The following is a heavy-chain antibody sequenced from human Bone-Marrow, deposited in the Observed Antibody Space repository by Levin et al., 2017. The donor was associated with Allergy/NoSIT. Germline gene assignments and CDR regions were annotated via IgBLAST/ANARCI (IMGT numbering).Heavy chain of an antibody. CDR1: GFMFRNYS. Sequence: PGGSLRLSCVASGFMFRNYSMNWVRQTPGKGLEWVSSISSGAIYTYHADSLEGRFTISRDNDQNSLFLEMTSLKVEDTAVYYCARDFYYGSGSPRGYGMDVWGKGTTVTVSS. CDR2: ISSGAIYT. CDR3: ARDFYYGSGSPRGYGMDV. V-gene: IGHV3-21*01. J-gene: IGHJ6*04. D-gene: IGHD3-10*01.